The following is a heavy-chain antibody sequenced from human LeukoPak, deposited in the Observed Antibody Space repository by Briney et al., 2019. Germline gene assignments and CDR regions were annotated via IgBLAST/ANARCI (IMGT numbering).Heavy chain of an antibody. D-gene: IGHD4/OR15-4a*01. V-gene: IGHV4-39*01. CDR3: ARHGAFFDY. CDR2: IYYSGST. Sequence: PSETLSLTCTVSGGSISSSSYYWGWIRQPPGKGLEWIGGIYYSGSTYYNPSLKSRVTISVDTSKNQFSLKLSSVTAADTAVYYCARHGAFFDYWGQGTLVTVSS. CDR1: GGSISSSSYY. J-gene: IGHJ4*02.